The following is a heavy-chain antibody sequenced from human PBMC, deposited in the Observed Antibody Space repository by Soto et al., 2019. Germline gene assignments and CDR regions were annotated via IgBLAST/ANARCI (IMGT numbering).Heavy chain of an antibody. CDR3: AREALGGWSYFDY. D-gene: IGHD6-19*01. J-gene: IGHJ4*02. V-gene: IGHV1-3*01. CDR1: GYTFTTYV. CDR2: INADSGNT. Sequence: QVQLVQSGAEVKKPGASVKVSCWASGYTFTTYVIHWVRQAPGQRLEWMGWINADSGNTRYSQKFQGRVTIIRDTSASTAYLELSSLTSEDTTVYYCAREALGGWSYFDYWGQGTLVTVSS.